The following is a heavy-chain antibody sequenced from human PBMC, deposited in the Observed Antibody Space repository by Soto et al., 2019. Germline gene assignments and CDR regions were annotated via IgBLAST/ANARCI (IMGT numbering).Heavy chain of an antibody. CDR1: GFTFSSCA. V-gene: IGHV3-23*01. J-gene: IGHJ6*02. D-gene: IGHD2-2*01. CDR3: AKDVGYCSSTSCSYYGMDV. CDR2: ISGSGGST. Sequence: GGSLRLSCAASGFTFSSCAMSWVRQAPGKGLEWVSAISGSGGSTYYADSVKGRFTISRDNSKNTLYLQMNSLRAEDTAVYYCAKDVGYCSSTSCSYYGMDVWGQGTTVTVSS.